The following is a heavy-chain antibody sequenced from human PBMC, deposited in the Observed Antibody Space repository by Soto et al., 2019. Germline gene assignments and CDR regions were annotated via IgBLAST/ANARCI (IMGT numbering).Heavy chain of an antibody. CDR3: AKQSGAGSYYNAGSGGHFDY. V-gene: IGHV3-30*18. CDR2: ISFDGRNT. D-gene: IGHD3-10*01. Sequence: QVQLVESGGGVVQPGRSLRLSCAASGFTFNNYGMHWVRQAPGKGLEWMVVISFDGRNTYYADSVKGRFTISRDNSKNTLYLQMTSLRAEDTAVYYCAKQSGAGSYYNAGSGGHFDYWGQVTLVTVSS. CDR1: GFTFNNYG. J-gene: IGHJ4*02.